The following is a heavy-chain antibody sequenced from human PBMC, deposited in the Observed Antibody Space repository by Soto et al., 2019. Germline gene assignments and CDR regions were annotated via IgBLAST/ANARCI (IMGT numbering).Heavy chain of an antibody. J-gene: IGHJ6*02. Sequence: XATLSLTCAVYGGSFSGYYWSWIRQPPGKGLEWIGEINHSGSTNYNPSLKSRVTISVDTSKNQFSLKLSYVTAADTAVYYCAREGGYRPQTLYYYYYGMDVWGQGTTVTVSS. CDR1: GGSFSGYY. V-gene: IGHV4-34*01. D-gene: IGHD3-16*02. CDR2: INHSGST. CDR3: AREGGYRPQTLYYYYYGMDV.